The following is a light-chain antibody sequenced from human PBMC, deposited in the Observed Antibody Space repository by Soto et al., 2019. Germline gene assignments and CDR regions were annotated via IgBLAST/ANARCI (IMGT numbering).Light chain of an antibody. J-gene: IGLJ1*01. CDR1: SFNIGAGYD. CDR3: QSHDSSLSGYV. V-gene: IGLV1-40*01. CDR2: GNS. Sequence: QSVLTQPPSVSGAPGQRVTISCTGSSFNIGAGYDVHWYQQLPGTAPKLLIYGNSNRPSGVPDRFSGSKSGASASLAITGLQAEDEADYYCQSHDSSLSGYVFVSGTKLTVL.